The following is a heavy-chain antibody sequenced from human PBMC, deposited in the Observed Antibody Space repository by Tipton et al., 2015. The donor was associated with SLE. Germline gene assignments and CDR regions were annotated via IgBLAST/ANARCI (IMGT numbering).Heavy chain of an antibody. Sequence: SLRLSCAASGFTFDDYAMHWVRQAPGKALEWVSGISWNSGSIGYADSVKGRFTISRDNAKNSLYLQMNSLRAEDTALYYCAKDPLCLEWPIPGYMDAWGKGSAVSVSS. CDR1: GFTFDDYA. J-gene: IGHJ6*03. V-gene: IGHV3-9*01. CDR3: AKDPLCLEWPIPGYMDA. CDR2: ISWNSGSI. D-gene: IGHD3-3*01.